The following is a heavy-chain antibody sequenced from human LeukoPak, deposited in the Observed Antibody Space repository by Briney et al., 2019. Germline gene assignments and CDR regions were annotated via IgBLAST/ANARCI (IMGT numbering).Heavy chain of an antibody. D-gene: IGHD3-10*01. V-gene: IGHV3-7*03. CDR1: GFTFGDFF. Sequence: GGSLRLSCAASGFTFGDFFMSWVRQAPGKGLEWVANINRDGSEKFHVYSVKGRFTISRDNAKNALFLQMDSLRADDTAIYFCARGVTMIRGAVMYPFFFDLWGRGTLVTVSS. CDR3: ARGVTMIRGAVMYPFFFDL. J-gene: IGHJ4*03. CDR2: INRDGSEK.